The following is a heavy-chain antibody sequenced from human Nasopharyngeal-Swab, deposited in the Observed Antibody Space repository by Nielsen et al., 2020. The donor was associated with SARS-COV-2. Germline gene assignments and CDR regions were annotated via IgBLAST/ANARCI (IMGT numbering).Heavy chain of an antibody. CDR1: GFTFSSYW. Sequence: GESLKITCAASGFTFSSYWMHWVRQAPGKGLVWVSRINSDGSSTSYADSVKGRFTISRDNAKNTLYLQMNSLRAEDTAVYYCARARGDLGYWGQGTLVTVSS. CDR3: ARARGDLGY. V-gene: IGHV3-74*01. CDR2: INSDGSST. D-gene: IGHD5-12*01. J-gene: IGHJ4*02.